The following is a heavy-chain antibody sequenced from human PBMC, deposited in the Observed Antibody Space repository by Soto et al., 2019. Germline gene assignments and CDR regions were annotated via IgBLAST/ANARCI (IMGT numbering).Heavy chain of an antibody. CDR1: GYTFTSYG. Sequence: QVQLVQSGAEVKKPGASVKVSCKASGYTFTSYGISWVRQAPGQGLEWMGWISAYNGNTNYAQKLQGRVTMTTDTTPNPAYMERGSLGSDHPAVDYCAGDGGGTAPFHPWGQGTLVTVSS. J-gene: IGHJ5*02. CDR2: ISAYNGNT. CDR3: AGDGGGTAPFHP. V-gene: IGHV1-18*01. D-gene: IGHD1-1*01.